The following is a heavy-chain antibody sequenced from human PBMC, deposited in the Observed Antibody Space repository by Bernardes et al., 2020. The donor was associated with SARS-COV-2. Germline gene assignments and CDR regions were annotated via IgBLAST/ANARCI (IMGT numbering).Heavy chain of an antibody. CDR2: INFSSGVT. J-gene: IGHJ4*02. Sequence: ASVKVSCKASAYTFTGNYVHWVRQEPGHGLEWMGRINFSSGVTLSAQKFQGRVTLTRDTSISTAYMEVNRLKSDDTAVYYCARDYFGSGSPFDYWGQGTLVTVSS. CDR1: AYTFTGNY. D-gene: IGHD3-10*01. CDR3: ARDYFGSGSPFDY. V-gene: IGHV1-2*06.